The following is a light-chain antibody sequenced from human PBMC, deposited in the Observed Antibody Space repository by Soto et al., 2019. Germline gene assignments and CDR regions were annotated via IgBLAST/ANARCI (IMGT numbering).Light chain of an antibody. CDR1: QGIGTY. V-gene: IGKV1-27*01. CDR3: QKSNSAPYT. CDR2: AAS. Sequence: QMTQSPSSLSASVGDRVTITCRASQGIGTYLAWYQQKPGKVPKLLIYAASTLQSGVPSRFSGGGSGTDFTLTISSLQPEDVATYYCQKSNSAPYTFGQGTNLEIK. J-gene: IGKJ2*01.